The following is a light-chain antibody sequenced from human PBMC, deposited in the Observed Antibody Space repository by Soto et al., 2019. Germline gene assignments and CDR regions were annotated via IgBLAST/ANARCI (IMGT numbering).Light chain of an antibody. CDR3: QQYGDSLLT. V-gene: IGKV3-20*01. CDR1: QSISSSY. J-gene: IGKJ4*01. Sequence: ENVLTQSPGTLSLSPGERATLSCRASQSISSSYLAWYQQKPGQTPRLLIYHASNRATGIPDRFSGSGSGTDFTLTICRLEPEDFAVYYCQQYGDSLLTFGGGTKVEIK. CDR2: HAS.